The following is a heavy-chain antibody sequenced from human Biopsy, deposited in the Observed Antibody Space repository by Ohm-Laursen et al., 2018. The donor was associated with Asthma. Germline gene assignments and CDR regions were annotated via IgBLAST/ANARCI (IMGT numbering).Heavy chain of an antibody. Sequence: SQTLSLTCRVSGGYTGSSDHHWAWIRQAPGKGLECIGFVFWSGSTHYSRSLERRVSISIDTATNEFSMKLWSVTPADTAVYFCARVVSYGDIYFGIDVWGPGNTV. V-gene: IGHV4-30-4*01. CDR3: ARVVSYGDIYFGIDV. D-gene: IGHD4-17*01. CDR2: VFWSGST. J-gene: IGHJ6*02. CDR1: GGYTGSSDHH.